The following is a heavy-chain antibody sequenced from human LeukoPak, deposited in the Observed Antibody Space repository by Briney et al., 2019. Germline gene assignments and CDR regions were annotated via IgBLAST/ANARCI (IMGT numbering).Heavy chain of an antibody. Sequence: SETLSLTCTVSGGSISSYYWSWIRQPPGKGLEWIGYIYYSGSTNYNPSLKSRVTISVDTSKNQFSLKLSSVTAADTAVYYCAIREYNGMDVWGQGTTVTVSS. CDR3: AIREYNGMDV. CDR2: IYYSGST. CDR1: GGSISSYY. V-gene: IGHV4-59*01. J-gene: IGHJ6*02.